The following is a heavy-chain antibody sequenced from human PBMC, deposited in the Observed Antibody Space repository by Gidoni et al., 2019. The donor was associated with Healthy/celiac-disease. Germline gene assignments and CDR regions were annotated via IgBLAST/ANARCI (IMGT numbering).Heavy chain of an antibody. CDR3: ATIVVVAATDFDY. Sequence: QLQLQESGPGLVKPSETLSLTCTVSGGSISSSSSDWGWIRQPPGKGLEWIGSIYYSGSTYYNPSLKSRVTISVDTSKNQFSLKLSSVTAADTAVYYCATIVVVAATDFDYWGQGTLVTVSS. V-gene: IGHV4-39*01. D-gene: IGHD2-15*01. CDR1: GGSISSSSSD. CDR2: IYYSGST. J-gene: IGHJ4*02.